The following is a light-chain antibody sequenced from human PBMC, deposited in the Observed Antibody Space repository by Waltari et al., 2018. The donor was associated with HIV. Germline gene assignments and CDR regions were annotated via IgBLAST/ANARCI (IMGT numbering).Light chain of an antibody. CDR2: NTN. CDR1: SGSVSTTYY. J-gene: IGLJ2*01. V-gene: IGLV8-61*01. CDR3: VLYMGSGISV. Sequence: VSPGGTVTLTCGLSSGSVSTTYYPSWYQHTPGQAPRTLIYNTNTRSSGVPDRFSGSILGNKAALNITGAQADDECDYYCVLYMGSGISVFGGGTKLTVL.